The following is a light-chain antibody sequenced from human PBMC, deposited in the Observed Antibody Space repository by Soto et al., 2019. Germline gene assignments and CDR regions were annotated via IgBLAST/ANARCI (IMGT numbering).Light chain of an antibody. J-gene: IGKJ5*01. CDR3: QQTHAVPLT. V-gene: IGKV1-39*01. Sequence: DAPMTQSPSSLSASVGDRSTIACRASQPIGNCLTWYQQKPGAAPKVLIFAASSLRSGVPSRFSGSGYGTDFTLTINNLHPEDSATYYCQQTHAVPLTFGQGTRLEIK. CDR1: QPIGNC. CDR2: AAS.